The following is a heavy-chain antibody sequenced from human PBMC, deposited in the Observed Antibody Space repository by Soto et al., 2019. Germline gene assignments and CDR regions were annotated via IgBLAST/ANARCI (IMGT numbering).Heavy chain of an antibody. J-gene: IGHJ4*02. CDR1: GGSFSGYY. CDR2: INHSGST. Sequence: SETLSLTCAVYGGSFSGYYWSWIRQPPGKGLEWIGEINHSGSTNYNPSLKSRVTISVDTSKNQFSLKLSSVTAADTAVYYCARGRRYSSSWYVDYWGQGTLVTVSS. CDR3: ARGRRYSSSWYVDY. V-gene: IGHV4-34*01. D-gene: IGHD6-13*01.